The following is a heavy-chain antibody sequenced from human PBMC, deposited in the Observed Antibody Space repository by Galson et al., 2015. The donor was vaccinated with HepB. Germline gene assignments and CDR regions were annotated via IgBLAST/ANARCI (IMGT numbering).Heavy chain of an antibody. Sequence: SLRLSCAASGFTFSSYAMSWVRQAPGKGLEWVSAISGSGGSTYYADSVKGRFTISRDNSKNTLYLQMNSLRAEDTAVYYCAKGGFSVPAAIQGWFDPWGQGTLVTVSS. J-gene: IGHJ5*02. CDR3: AKGGFSVPAAIQGWFDP. CDR2: ISGSGGST. D-gene: IGHD2-2*02. CDR1: GFTFSSYA. V-gene: IGHV3-23*01.